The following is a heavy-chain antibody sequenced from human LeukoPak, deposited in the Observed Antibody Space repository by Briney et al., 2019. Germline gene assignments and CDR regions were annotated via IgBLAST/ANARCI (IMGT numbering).Heavy chain of an antibody. V-gene: IGHV3-48*03. D-gene: IGHD3-22*01. J-gene: IGHJ4*02. CDR2: ISRSGSTI. CDR3: ARGGASLHYYYGSSGYPSFFDY. CDR1: GLTFSSYE. Sequence: PGGSLRLSCAASGLTFSSYEMHWVRQAPGGGLEWVSYISRSGSTIYYADSVKGRFTIYRDNAKNSLYLQMNSLRAEDKAVYDCARGGASLHYYYGSSGYPSFFDYLGQGTLVTVSS.